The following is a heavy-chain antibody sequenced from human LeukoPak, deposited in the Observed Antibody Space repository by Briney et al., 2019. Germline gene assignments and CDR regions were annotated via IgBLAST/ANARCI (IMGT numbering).Heavy chain of an antibody. J-gene: IGHJ6*03. CDR1: GYTFTGYY. D-gene: IGHD1-26*01. V-gene: IGHV1-2*02. CDR3: AREARELAALTYYYYYYMDV. CDR2: INPNSGGT. Sequence: ASVKVSCKASGYTFTGYYMHWVRQAPGQGLEWMGWINPNSGGTNYAQKFQGRVTMTRDTSISTAHMELSRLRSDDTAVYYCAREARELAALTYYYYYYMDVWGKGTTVTVSS.